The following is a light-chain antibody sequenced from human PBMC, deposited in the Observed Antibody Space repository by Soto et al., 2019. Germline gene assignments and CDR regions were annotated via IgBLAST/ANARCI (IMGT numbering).Light chain of an antibody. J-gene: IGLJ3*02. Sequence: QSVLTQPPSASVTPGQRVTISCSGSSSNIGSNTVNWYHQLPGTAPKLLISNNNQRPSGVPDRFSGSKSGTSASLAISGLQSEDEADYYCAAWDDGLNGVLFGGGTKVTVL. CDR1: SSNIGSNT. CDR2: NNN. V-gene: IGLV1-44*01. CDR3: AAWDDGLNGVL.